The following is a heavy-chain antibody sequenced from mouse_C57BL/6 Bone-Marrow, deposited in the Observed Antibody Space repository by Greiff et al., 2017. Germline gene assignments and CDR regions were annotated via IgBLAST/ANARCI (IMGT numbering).Heavy chain of an antibody. CDR1: GYTFTDYY. J-gene: IGHJ1*03. CDR3: ARSGVTTVVAHWYFDV. Sequence: QVQLQQSGAELVRPGASVKLSCKASGYTFTDYYINWVKQRPGQGLEWIARIYPGSGNTYYNEKFKGKATLTAEKSSSTAYMQLSSLTSEDSAVYFCARSGVTTVVAHWYFDVWGTGTTGTVSS. CDR2: IYPGSGNT. V-gene: IGHV1-76*01. D-gene: IGHD1-1*01.